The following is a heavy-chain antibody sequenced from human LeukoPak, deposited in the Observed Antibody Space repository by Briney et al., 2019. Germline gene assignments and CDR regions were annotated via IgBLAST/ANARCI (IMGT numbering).Heavy chain of an antibody. V-gene: IGHV4-59*08. J-gene: IGHJ4*02. CDR3: ARHADSSGYYYYFDY. D-gene: IGHD3-22*01. Sequence: SETLSLTCTVSGGSISSYYWSWIRQPPGKGLEWIGYIYYRGSTNYNPSLKSRVTISVDTSKNQLSLKLSSVTAADTAVYYCARHADSSGYYYYFDYWGQGTLVTVSS. CDR1: GGSISSYY. CDR2: IYYRGST.